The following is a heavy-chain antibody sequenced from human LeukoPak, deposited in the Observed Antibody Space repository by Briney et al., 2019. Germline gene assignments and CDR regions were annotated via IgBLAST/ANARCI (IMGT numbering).Heavy chain of an antibody. CDR2: IYYSGST. CDR3: ASRAEYQLRDWFDP. V-gene: IGHV4-39*01. CDR1: GGSISSSSYY. D-gene: IGHD2-2*01. J-gene: IGHJ5*02. Sequence: PSETLSLTCTVSGGSISSSSYYWGWIRQPPGKGLEWIGIIYYSGSTYYNPSLKSRVTISVDTSKNQFSLKLSSVTAADTAVYYCASRAEYQLRDWFDPWGQGTLVTVSS.